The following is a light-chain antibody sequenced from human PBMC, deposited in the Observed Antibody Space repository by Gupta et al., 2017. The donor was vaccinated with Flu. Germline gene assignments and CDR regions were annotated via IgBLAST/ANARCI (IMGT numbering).Light chain of an antibody. CDR1: QRLLKSEGYDD. J-gene: IGKJ1*01. CDR3: MQAQQTPET. V-gene: IGKV2-28*01. Sequence: VIPQSPLSLSVTHGESASISCTSSQRLLKSEGYDDLAWYLQKPGKSPHRLIYMGSTRASGVPDRFSASGSGTRFTLKLSRVEAEDVGVYYCMQAQQTPETFGQGTKLDIQ. CDR2: MGS.